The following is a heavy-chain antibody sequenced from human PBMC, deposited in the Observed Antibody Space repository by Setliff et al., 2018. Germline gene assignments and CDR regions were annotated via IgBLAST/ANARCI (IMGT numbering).Heavy chain of an antibody. CDR3: ARFGGSCSSSSCYASDL. V-gene: IGHV1-69*13. J-gene: IGHJ3*01. CDR1: GGTFNSYA. D-gene: IGHD2-2*01. CDR2: IIPIFGSA. Sequence: SVKVSCKASGGTFNSYAISWVRQAPGQGLEWMGGIIPIFGSANYARKFQGRVTVTADESTSTAYMELSSLRSDDTAVYFCARFGGSCSSSSCYASDLWGQGTMVTVSS.